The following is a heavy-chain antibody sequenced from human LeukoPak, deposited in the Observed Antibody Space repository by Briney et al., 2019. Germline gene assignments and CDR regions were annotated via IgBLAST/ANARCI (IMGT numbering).Heavy chain of an antibody. CDR3: ARVQSSGWYPRRYYFDY. J-gene: IGHJ4*02. D-gene: IGHD6-19*01. Sequence: PGGSLRLSCAASGFTLSSYSMNWVRQAPGKGLEWVANIKQDGSEKYYVDSVKGRFTISRDNAKNSLYLQMNSLRAEDTAVYYCARVQSSGWYPRRYYFDYWGQGTLVTVSS. V-gene: IGHV3-7*01. CDR1: GFTLSSYS. CDR2: IKQDGSEK.